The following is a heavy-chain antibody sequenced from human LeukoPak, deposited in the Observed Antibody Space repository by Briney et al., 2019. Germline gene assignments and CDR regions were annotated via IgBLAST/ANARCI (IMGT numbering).Heavy chain of an antibody. V-gene: IGHV4-34*01. CDR1: GGSFSGYY. J-gene: IGHJ6*03. CDR2: INHSGST. Sequence: SETLSLTCAVYGGSFSGYYWSWIRQPPGKGLEWIGEINHSGSTNYNPSLKSRVTMSVDTSKNQFSLKLSSVTAADTAVYYCARVSYYYYYMDVWGKGTTVTISS. CDR3: ARVSYYYYYMDV.